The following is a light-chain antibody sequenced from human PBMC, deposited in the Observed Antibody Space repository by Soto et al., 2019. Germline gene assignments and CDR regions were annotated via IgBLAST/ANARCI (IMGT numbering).Light chain of an antibody. CDR3: QQRSNWPPAIT. V-gene: IGKV3-11*01. CDR1: QNINRY. J-gene: IGKJ5*01. Sequence: EIVLTQSPATFSWCPLGMATLSFMASQNINRYLAWYHQKPGQPPRLLIYDASTRATGIPARFSGSGSGTDFTLTISSLEPEDFAVYYCQQRSNWPPAITFGQGTRLEIK. CDR2: DAS.